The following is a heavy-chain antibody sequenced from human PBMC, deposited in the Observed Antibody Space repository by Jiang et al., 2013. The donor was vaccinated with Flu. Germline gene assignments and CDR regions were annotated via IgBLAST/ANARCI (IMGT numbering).Heavy chain of an antibody. D-gene: IGHD6-13*01. Sequence: SGYYWSWIRQPPGKGLEWIGEINHSGSTNYNPSLKSRVTISVDTSKNQFSLKLSSVTAADTAVYYCARGRTGGVGSAQQLVRRKDWFDPWGQGTLVTVSS. J-gene: IGHJ5*02. V-gene: IGHV4-34*01. CDR1: SGYY. CDR2: INHSGST. CDR3: ARGRTGGVGSAQQLVRRKDWFDP.